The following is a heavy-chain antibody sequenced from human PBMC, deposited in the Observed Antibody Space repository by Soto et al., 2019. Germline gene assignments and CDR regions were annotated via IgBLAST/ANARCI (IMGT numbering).Heavy chain of an antibody. CDR3: ARDRPGFGVGYNWFDP. J-gene: IGHJ5*02. CDR1: GGSVSSGSYY. V-gene: IGHV4-61*01. Sequence: PSETLSLTCTVSGGSVSSGSYYWSWIRQPPGKGLEWIGYIYYSGSTNYNPSLKSRVTISVDTSKNQFSLKLSSVTAADTAVYYCARDRPGFGVGYNWFDPWGQGTLVTVS. D-gene: IGHD3-3*01. CDR2: IYYSGST.